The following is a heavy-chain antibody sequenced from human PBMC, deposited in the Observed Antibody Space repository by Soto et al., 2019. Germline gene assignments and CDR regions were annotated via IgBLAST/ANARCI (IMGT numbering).Heavy chain of an antibody. V-gene: IGHV1-46*01. J-gene: IGHJ5*02. CDR1: GYTFTSYY. D-gene: IGHD3-10*01. CDR2: INPSGGST. Sequence: ASVKVSCKASGYTFTSYYMHWVRQAPGQRLEWMGKINPSGGSTSYAQKFQGRVTMTRDTSTSTAYMELRSLRSEDTAVYYCAREWDYYASRTYSNWFDPWGQGTLVTVSS. CDR3: AREWDYYASRTYSNWFDP.